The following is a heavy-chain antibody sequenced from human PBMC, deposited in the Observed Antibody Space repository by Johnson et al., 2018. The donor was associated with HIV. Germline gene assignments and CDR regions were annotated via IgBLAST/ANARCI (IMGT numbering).Heavy chain of an antibody. CDR2: ISWNSGSI. CDR3: AKDNGIAGTSGDAFDI. Sequence: QLVESGGGLVQPGRSLRLSCTASGFTFDDYAMHWVRLAPGKGLEWVSGISWNSGSIAYADSVKGRFTTSRDNAKNSLYLQVKSLRAKDTALYLCAKDNGIAGTSGDAFDIWGQGTIVTVSS. CDR1: GFTFDDYA. J-gene: IGHJ3*02. V-gene: IGHV3-9*01. D-gene: IGHD6-13*01.